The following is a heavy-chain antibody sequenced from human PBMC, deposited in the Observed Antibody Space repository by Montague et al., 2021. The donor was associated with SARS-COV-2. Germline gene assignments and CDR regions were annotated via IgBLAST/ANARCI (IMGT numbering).Heavy chain of an antibody. Sequence: SETLSLTCTVSGGSISSYYWSWIRQPPGKGLEWIGYIYYSGSTNYNPSLKSRVTISVDTSKNQFSLKLSSVTAADTAVYYCARALVPEEWLFGGDYYYYMDVWGQGTTVTVSS. CDR3: ARALVPEEWLFGGDYYYYMDV. D-gene: IGHD3-3*01. J-gene: IGHJ6*03. CDR1: GGSISSYY. CDR2: IYYSGST. V-gene: IGHV4-59*01.